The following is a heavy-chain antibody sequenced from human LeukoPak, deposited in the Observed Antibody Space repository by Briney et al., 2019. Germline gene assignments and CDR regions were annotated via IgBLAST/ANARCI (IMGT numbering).Heavy chain of an antibody. CDR3: ARDPVPYSSRYYYMDV. V-gene: IGHV3-30*02. CDR1: GFTFSSYG. J-gene: IGHJ6*03. CDR2: IRFDGSNK. D-gene: IGHD6-6*01. Sequence: GGSLRLSCTASGFTFSSYGMHWVRQAPGKGLEWVSFIRFDGSNKYYADSVKGRFTISRDNSKNTLYLQMNSLRAEDTAVYYCARDPVPYSSRYYYMDVWGKGTTVTVSS.